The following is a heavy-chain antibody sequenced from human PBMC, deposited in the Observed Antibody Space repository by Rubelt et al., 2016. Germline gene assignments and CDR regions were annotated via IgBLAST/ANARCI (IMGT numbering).Heavy chain of an antibody. CDR1: GFTFSSYS. Sequence: EVQLVESGGGLVQPGGSLRLSCAASGFTFSSYSMNWVRQAPGKGLQWVSGISSSESNTYYAASVKDRFTISRDNSRDTLFLQMDNLRVDDTARYYCALVGSGSLFYDFWGPGTLVTVS. V-gene: IGHV3-23*04. CDR2: ISSSESNT. J-gene: IGHJ4*02. CDR3: ALVGSGSLFYDF. D-gene: IGHD3-10*01.